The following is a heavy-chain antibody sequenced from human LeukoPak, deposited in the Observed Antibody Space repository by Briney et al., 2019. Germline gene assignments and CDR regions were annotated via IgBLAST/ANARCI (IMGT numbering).Heavy chain of an antibody. V-gene: IGHV3-21*01. CDR2: ISSSSSYI. D-gene: IGHD3-10*01. Sequence: PGGSLRLSCAAFGFTFSSYSMNWVRQAPGKGLEWVSSISSSSSYIYYADSVKGRFTISRDNAKTSLYLQMNSLRAEDTAVYYCARDSGREVLLWFGELTHYYYGMDVWGKGTTVTVSS. CDR3: ARDSGREVLLWFGELTHYYYGMDV. CDR1: GFTFSSYS. J-gene: IGHJ6*04.